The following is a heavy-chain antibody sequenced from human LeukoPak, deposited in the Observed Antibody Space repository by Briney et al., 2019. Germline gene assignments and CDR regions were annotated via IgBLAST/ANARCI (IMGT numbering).Heavy chain of an antibody. V-gene: IGHV3-74*01. CDR3: TRDLTDYDVSTGLHHYYMDV. Sequence: GGSLRLSCAASGFTFSNCWMHWVRQAPGKGLEWVSRINGDGRNINYADSVRGRFTISRDNAKNTLYLQMNTLRVEDTAVYYCTRDLTDYDVSTGLHHYYMDVWGQGTTVTVSS. J-gene: IGHJ6*02. CDR2: INGDGRNI. D-gene: IGHD3-9*01. CDR1: GFTFSNCW.